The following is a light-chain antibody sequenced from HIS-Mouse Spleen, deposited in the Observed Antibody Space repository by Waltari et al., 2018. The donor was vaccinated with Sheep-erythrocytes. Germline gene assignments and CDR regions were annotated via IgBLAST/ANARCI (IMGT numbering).Light chain of an antibody. CDR2: EGS. V-gene: IGLV2-23*01. Sequence: QSALTQPASVSGSPGQSITISCTGTSSDVGSYTRVSWYQQHPGKAPKLMIYEGSKRPSGVSNRFSGSKSGNTASLTISGLQAEDEADYYCCSYAGSSTPWVFGGGTKLTVL. J-gene: IGLJ3*02. CDR3: CSYAGSSTPWV. CDR1: SSDVGSYTR.